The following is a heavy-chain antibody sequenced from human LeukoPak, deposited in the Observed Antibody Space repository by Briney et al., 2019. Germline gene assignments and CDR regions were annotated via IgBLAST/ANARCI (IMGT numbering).Heavy chain of an antibody. CDR1: GXSFTNYW. V-gene: IGHV5-51*01. J-gene: IGHJ4*02. D-gene: IGHD5-24*01. CDR3: ARASRDGYNQNFDY. CDR2: LYPGDSDT. Sequence: GESLKISFKGSGXSFTNYWIAWVRQMPGKGLEWMGILYPGDSDTRYSPSFQGQVTISADRSISTAYLQWSSLKASDTAMYYCARASRDGYNQNFDYWGQGTLVTVSS.